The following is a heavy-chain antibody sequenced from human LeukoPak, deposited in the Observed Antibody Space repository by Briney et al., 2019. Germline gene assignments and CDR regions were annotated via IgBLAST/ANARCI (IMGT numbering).Heavy chain of an antibody. D-gene: IGHD3-22*01. J-gene: IGHJ4*02. Sequence: GRSLRLSCAASGFTFSNYGMHWVRQAPGKGLEWVVVIWPDGTKTIYEDSVKGRFTISRDNSKNTVYLQMNNLRAEDTAVYYCARVASSGYYYDGIDYWGQGTLVTVSS. V-gene: IGHV3-33*01. CDR2: IWPDGTKT. CDR1: GFTFSNYG. CDR3: ARVASSGYYYDGIDY.